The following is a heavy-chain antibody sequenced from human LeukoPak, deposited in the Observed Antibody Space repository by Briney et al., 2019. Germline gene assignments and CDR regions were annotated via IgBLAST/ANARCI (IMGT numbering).Heavy chain of an antibody. D-gene: IGHD6-19*01. Sequence: GGSLRLSCAASGFTFSSYAMSWVRQAPGKGLEWVSAISGSGGSTYYADSVKGRFTISRDNFKNTLYLQMNSLRAEDTAVYYCAKDKARVIAVAGRSPFDYWGQGTLDTVSS. CDR1: GFTFSSYA. V-gene: IGHV3-23*01. J-gene: IGHJ4*02. CDR3: AKDKARVIAVAGRSPFDY. CDR2: ISGSGGST.